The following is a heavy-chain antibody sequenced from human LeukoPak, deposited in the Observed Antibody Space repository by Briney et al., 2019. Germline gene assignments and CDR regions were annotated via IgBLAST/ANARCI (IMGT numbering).Heavy chain of an antibody. CDR3: ARRVAGLFDY. CDR1: GFTFSSYS. Sequence: GGSLRLSCAASGFTFSSYSMNWVRQAPGNGLEWVSSISSSSSYIYYADSVKGRFTISRDNAKNSLYLQMNSLRAEDTAVYYCARRVAGLFDYWGQGTLVTVSS. V-gene: IGHV3-21*01. J-gene: IGHJ4*02. D-gene: IGHD6-19*01. CDR2: ISSSSSYI.